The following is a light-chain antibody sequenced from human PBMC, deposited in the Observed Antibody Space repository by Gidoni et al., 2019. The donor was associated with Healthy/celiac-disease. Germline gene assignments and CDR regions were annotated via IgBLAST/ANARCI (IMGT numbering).Light chain of an antibody. CDR2: GKN. V-gene: IGLV3-19*01. CDR1: SLRSYY. Sequence: SSELTQDPAVSVALGQTVRITCQGDSLRSYYASWYQQKPGQDPVLVIYGKNNRPSGIPDRFSGSSSGNTASLTITGAQAEDEADYYCNSRDSSGNHYVFGTGTKVXV. J-gene: IGLJ1*01. CDR3: NSRDSSGNHYV.